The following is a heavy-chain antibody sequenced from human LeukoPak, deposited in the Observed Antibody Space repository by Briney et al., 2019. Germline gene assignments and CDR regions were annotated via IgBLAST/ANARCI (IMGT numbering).Heavy chain of an antibody. V-gene: IGHV4-39*01. CDR1: GGSISSSSYY. Sequence: SETLSLTCTVSGGSISSSSYYWGWIRQPPGTGLEWIGSIYYSGSTYYNPSLKSRVAISVDTSKNQFSLKLSSVTAADTAVYYCARHGTSIDTAMGDWFDPWGQGTLVTVSS. D-gene: IGHD5-18*01. CDR2: IYYSGST. CDR3: ARHGTSIDTAMGDWFDP. J-gene: IGHJ5*02.